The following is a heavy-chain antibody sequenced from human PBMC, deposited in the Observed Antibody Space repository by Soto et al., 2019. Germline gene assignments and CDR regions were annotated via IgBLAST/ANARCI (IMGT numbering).Heavy chain of an antibody. Sequence: GGSLRLSCAASGFTFSSYGMHWVRQAPGKGLEWVAVISYDGSNKYYEDSVKGRFTIARDNTKSKLYLQMNNLKAEDTGVYYCAKDVVVGATPGLGDYYYYYGMDVWGQGTTVTVSS. CDR1: GFTFSSYG. V-gene: IGHV3-30*18. J-gene: IGHJ6*02. CDR2: ISYDGSNK. CDR3: AKDVVVGATPGLGDYYYYYGMDV. D-gene: IGHD1-26*01.